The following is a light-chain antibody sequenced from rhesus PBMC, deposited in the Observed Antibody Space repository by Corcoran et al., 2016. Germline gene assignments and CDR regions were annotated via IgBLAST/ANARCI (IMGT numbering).Light chain of an antibody. Sequence: DIQMTQSPSSLSASVGDTVTITCRASQSISSWLDWYQQKPGKVPKLLIYKASSLQSGVPSRFSGSGSGTECTFTSSSLQPEDCATYYCLQYSSSPWTFGQGTKVEIK. CDR2: KAS. J-gene: IGKJ1*01. CDR3: LQYSSSPWT. CDR1: QSISSW. V-gene: IGKV1-22*01.